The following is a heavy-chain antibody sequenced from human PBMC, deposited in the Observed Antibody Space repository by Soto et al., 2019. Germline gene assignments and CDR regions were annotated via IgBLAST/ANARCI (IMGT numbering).Heavy chain of an antibody. J-gene: IGHJ4*02. CDR3: AQRNRGLAGITS. CDR1: GFTFDSYA. D-gene: IGHD3-16*01. Sequence: EVQLLESGGGLVQPGESLRLSCAASGFTFDSYAMTWVRQTPGQGLEWVSGISSGGDNIYYPDSVKGRFTISRDNSKHTLYLEIYSLRAEDTAIYYCAQRNRGLAGITSWGPGTLVTVSS. CDR2: ISSGGDNI. V-gene: IGHV3-23*01.